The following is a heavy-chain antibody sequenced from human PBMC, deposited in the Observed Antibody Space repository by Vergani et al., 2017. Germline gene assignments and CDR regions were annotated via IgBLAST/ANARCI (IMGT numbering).Heavy chain of an antibody. CDR2: IKQDGSEK. D-gene: IGHD6-6*01. V-gene: IGHV3-7*01. CDR3: ARDCRIAARGYYYYYYMDV. Sequence: EVQPVESGGGLVQPGGSLRLSCAASGFTFSSYWMSWVRQAPGKGLEWVANIKQDGSEKYYVDSVKGRFTISRDNAKNSLYLQMNSLRAEDTAVYYCARDCRIAARGYYYYYYMDVWGKGTTVTVSS. J-gene: IGHJ6*03. CDR1: GFTFSSYW.